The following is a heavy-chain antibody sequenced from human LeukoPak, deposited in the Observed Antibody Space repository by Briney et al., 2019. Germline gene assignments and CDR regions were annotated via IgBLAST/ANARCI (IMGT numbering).Heavy chain of an antibody. CDR2: IWYDGSNK. CDR3: AKDWAIGSSGWYGFDY. CDR1: GFIFSSYG. V-gene: IGHV3-33*06. D-gene: IGHD6-19*01. Sequence: GGSLRLSCAASGFIFSSYGMHWVRQAPGKGLEWVAVIWYDGSNKYYADSVKGRFTISRDNSKNTLYLQMNSLRAEDTAVYYCAKDWAIGSSGWYGFDYWGQGTLVTVSS. J-gene: IGHJ4*02.